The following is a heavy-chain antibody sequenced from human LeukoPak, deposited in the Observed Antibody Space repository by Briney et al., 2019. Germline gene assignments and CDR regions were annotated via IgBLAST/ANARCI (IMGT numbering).Heavy chain of an antibody. V-gene: IGHV3-23*01. J-gene: IGHJ4*02. CDR3: ARDQDCSGGSCYYDDY. CDR2: ISGSDGST. Sequence: GGSLRFSCAASGFTFSSYAMSWVRQAPGKGLEWVSAISGSDGSTYYADSVKGRFTISRDNSKNTLYLQMNSLRAEDTAVYYCARDQDCSGGSCYYDDYWGQGTLVTVSS. D-gene: IGHD2-15*01. CDR1: GFTFSSYA.